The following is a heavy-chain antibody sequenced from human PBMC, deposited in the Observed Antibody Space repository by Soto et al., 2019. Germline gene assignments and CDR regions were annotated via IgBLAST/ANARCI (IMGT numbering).Heavy chain of an antibody. V-gene: IGHV3-30*18. CDR2: ISYDGSNK. J-gene: IGHJ4*02. CDR3: AKDRRDPTHSSGWTYYFDY. Sequence: GSLRLSCAASGFTFSSYGMHWVRQAPGKGLEWVAVISYDGSNKYYADSVKGRFTISRDNSKNTLYLQMNSLRAEDTAVYYCAKDRRDPTHSSGWTYYFDYWGQGT. CDR1: GFTFSSYG. D-gene: IGHD6-19*01.